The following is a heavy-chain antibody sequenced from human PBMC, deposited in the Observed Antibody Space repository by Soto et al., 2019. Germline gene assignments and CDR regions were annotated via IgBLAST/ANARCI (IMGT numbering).Heavy chain of an antibody. CDR1: GFTFDDYA. D-gene: IGHD2-15*01. Sequence: EVQLVESGGGLVQPGRSLRLSCAASGFTFDDYAMHWVRQAPGKGLEWVSGISWNSGSIGYADSVKGRFTISRDNAKNSLYLQMNGLRAEDTALYYCAKGARAATDYWGQGTLVTVSS. J-gene: IGHJ4*02. CDR2: ISWNSGSI. CDR3: AKGARAATDY. V-gene: IGHV3-9*01.